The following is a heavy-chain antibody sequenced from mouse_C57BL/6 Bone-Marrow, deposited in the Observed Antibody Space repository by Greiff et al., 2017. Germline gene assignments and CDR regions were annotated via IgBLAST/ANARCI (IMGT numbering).Heavy chain of an antibody. CDR1: GYTFTSYW. Sequence: VQLQQPGAELVMPGASVKLSCKASGYTFTSYWMHWVKQGPGQGLEWIGEIDPSDSYTNYNQKFKGKSTLTVDKSSSTAYMQLSSLTSEDSAVYYCARDGYDGAWFAYWGQGTLVTVSA. CDR3: ARDGYDGAWFAY. CDR2: IDPSDSYT. V-gene: IGHV1-69*01. D-gene: IGHD2-2*01. J-gene: IGHJ3*01.